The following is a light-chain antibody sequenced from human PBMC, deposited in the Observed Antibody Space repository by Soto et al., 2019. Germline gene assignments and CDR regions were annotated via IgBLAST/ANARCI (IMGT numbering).Light chain of an antibody. V-gene: IGLV2-14*01. J-gene: IGLJ1*01. Sequence: QSALTQPASVSGSPXXSXTISCTGTSSDVGGYNYVSWYQQHPGKAPKLMIYEVSNRPSGVSNRFSGSKSGNTASLTISGLQAEDEADYYCSSYTSSSTYVFGTGTKLTVL. CDR2: EVS. CDR3: SSYTSSSTYV. CDR1: SSDVGGYNY.